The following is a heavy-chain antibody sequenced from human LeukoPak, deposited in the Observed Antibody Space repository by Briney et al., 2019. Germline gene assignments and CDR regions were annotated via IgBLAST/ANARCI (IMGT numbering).Heavy chain of an antibody. CDR1: GGSISSSGCY. Sequence: SETLSLTCTVSGGSISSSGCYWSWIRQPAGRGLEWIGRIFTSGSTNYNPSLKSRVTISVDTSKNQFSLKLNSVNAADTAVYYCAREVRSPYTGTYSYWYLDLWGRGTLVTVSS. D-gene: IGHD1-26*01. V-gene: IGHV4-61*02. CDR3: AREVRSPYTGTYSYWYLDL. J-gene: IGHJ2*01. CDR2: IFTSGST.